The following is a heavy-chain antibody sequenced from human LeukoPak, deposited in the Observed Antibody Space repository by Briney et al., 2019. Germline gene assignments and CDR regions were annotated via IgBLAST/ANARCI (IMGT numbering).Heavy chain of an antibody. J-gene: IGHJ5*02. D-gene: IGHD2-2*01. CDR1: GFTFSNYA. V-gene: IGHV3-23*01. CDR3: ARDLGCSTSSCRYNWFDP. CDR2: ISQSGGRST. Sequence: GGSLRLSCAASGFTFSNYAMTWVRQAPGKGLEWVAFISQSGGRSTDYADSVRGRFTISRDNSKNTLYLQMNSLRAEDTAVYHCARDLGCSTSSCRYNWFDPWGQGTLVTVSS.